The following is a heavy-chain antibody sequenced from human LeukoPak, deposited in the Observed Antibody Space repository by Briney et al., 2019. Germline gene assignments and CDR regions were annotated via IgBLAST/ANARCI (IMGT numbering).Heavy chain of an antibody. CDR1: GGSFSGYY. V-gene: IGHV4-34*01. J-gene: IGHJ4*02. D-gene: IGHD2-2*01. CDR3: ARGGVPATAIALDY. CDR2: INHSGST. Sequence: SETLSLTCAVYGGSFSGYYWSWIRQPPGKGLEWIGEINHSGSTNYNPSLKSRVTISVDTSKNQFSLKLSSVTAADTAVYYCARGGVPATAIALDYWGQGTLVTVSS.